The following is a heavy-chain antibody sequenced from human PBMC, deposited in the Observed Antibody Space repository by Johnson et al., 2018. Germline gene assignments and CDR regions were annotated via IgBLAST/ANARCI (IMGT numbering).Heavy chain of an antibody. CDR3: ARVMVAGYGMDV. Sequence: QVQLVQSGAEVKKPGSSVKVSSKASGGTFSSYAISWVRPAPGQGLEWMGGIIPIFGTANYAQKFQGRVSNTADESTSTASMELRSRRSEDTAVYYCARVMVAGYGMDVWGQGTTVTVSS. V-gene: IGHV1-69*12. CDR1: GGTFSSYA. J-gene: IGHJ6*02. D-gene: IGHD3-10*01. CDR2: IIPIFGTA.